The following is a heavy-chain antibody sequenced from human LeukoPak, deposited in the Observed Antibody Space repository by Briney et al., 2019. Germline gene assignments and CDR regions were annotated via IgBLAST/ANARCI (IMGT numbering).Heavy chain of an antibody. D-gene: IGHD3-3*01. CDR1: GFSFSSYW. Sequence: GGSLRLSCAVSGFSFSSYWMIWVRQAPGKGLEWVSGISGSGGSTYHADSVKGRFTVSRDNSKNTLYLQINSLRVEDTAVYYCAKFTSVGFWSGSYYMDVWGKGTTVTVSS. J-gene: IGHJ6*03. CDR3: AKFTSVGFWSGSYYMDV. V-gene: IGHV3-23*01. CDR2: ISGSGGST.